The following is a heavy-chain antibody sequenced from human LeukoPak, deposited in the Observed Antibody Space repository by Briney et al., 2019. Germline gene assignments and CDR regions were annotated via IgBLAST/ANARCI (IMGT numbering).Heavy chain of an antibody. D-gene: IGHD6-19*01. CDR3: ARSYSSGWYYFDY. CDR1: GFTFSSYD. V-gene: IGHV3-13*01. Sequence: GGSLRLSWAASGFTFSSYDMHWVRQATGEGLESVSAIGTAGDTYYPGSVKGRFTISRENAKNSLYLQMNSLRAGDTAVYYCARSYSSGWYYFDYWGRGTLVTVSS. J-gene: IGHJ4*02. CDR2: IGTAGDT.